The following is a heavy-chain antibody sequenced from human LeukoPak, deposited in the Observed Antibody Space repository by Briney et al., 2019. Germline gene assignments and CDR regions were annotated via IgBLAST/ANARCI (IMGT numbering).Heavy chain of an antibody. CDR1: GATFSSYA. CDR2: IIPIFGTA. V-gene: IGHV1-69*05. CDR3: ARVLDYYYYMDV. J-gene: IGHJ6*03. D-gene: IGHD3-3*01. Sequence: GSSVKVSCKASGATFSSYAISWVRQAPGQGLEWMGGIIPIFGTANYAQKFQGRVTITTDESTSTAYMELSSLRSEDTAVYYCARVLDYYYYMDVWGKGTTVTVSS.